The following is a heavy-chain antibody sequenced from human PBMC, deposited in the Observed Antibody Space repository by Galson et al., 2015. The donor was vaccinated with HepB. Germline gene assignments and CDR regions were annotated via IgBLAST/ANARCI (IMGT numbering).Heavy chain of an antibody. CDR3: ARLEGPAAIFASYYFDY. CDR1: GGTFSSYA. CDR2: IIPIFGTA. J-gene: IGHJ4*02. V-gene: IGHV1-69*13. Sequence: SLKVSCKASGGTFSSYAISWVRQAPGQGLGGMGGIIPIFGTANYAQKFQGRVTITADESTSTAYMELSSLRSEDTAVYYCARLEGPAAIFASYYFDYWGQGTLVTVSS. D-gene: IGHD2-2*01.